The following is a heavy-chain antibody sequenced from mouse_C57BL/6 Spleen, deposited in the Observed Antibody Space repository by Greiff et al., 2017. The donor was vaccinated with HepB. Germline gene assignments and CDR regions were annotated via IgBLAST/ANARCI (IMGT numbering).Heavy chain of an antibody. CDR3: ARMRGRSGYFDY. Sequence: QVQLKQSGTELVKPGASVKLSCKASGYTFTSYWMHWVKQRPGQGLEWIGNINPSNGGTNYNEKFKSKATLTVDKSSSTAYMQLSSLTSEDSAVYYCARMRGRSGYFDYWGQGTTLTVSS. V-gene: IGHV1-53*01. J-gene: IGHJ2*01. CDR2: INPSNGGT. D-gene: IGHD3-1*01. CDR1: GYTFTSYW.